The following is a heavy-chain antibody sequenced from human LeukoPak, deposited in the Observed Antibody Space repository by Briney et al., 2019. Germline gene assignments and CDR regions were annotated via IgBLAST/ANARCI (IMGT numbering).Heavy chain of an antibody. V-gene: IGHV1-46*01. CDR2: INPSGGST. D-gene: IGHD3-22*01. CDR1: GYTFTSYY. Sequence: GASVKVSCKASGYTFTSYYMHWVRQTPGQGLEWMGIINPSGGSTSYAQKFQGRVTMTRDTSTSTVYMELSSLRSEDTAVYYCVKAGSVTYYYDSSGYYDYFDYWGQGTLVTVSS. J-gene: IGHJ4*02. CDR3: VKAGSVTYYYDSSGYYDYFDY.